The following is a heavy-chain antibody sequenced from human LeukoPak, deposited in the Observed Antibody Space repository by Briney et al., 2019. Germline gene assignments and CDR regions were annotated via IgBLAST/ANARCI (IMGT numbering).Heavy chain of an antibody. D-gene: IGHD6-19*01. CDR1: GYTFNSYY. Sequence: ASVKVSCKASGYTFNSYYMHWVRQAPGQGLEWMGIINPSGGSTSYAQKFQGRVTMTRDMSTSAVYMELSSLRSEDTAVYYCARRAVAYKYAYYMDVWGKGTAVTVSS. CDR3: ARRAVAYKYAYYMDV. J-gene: IGHJ6*03. CDR2: INPSGGST. V-gene: IGHV1-46*02.